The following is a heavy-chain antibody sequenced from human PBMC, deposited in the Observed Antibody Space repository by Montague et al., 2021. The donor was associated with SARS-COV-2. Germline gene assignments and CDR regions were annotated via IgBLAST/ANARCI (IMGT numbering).Heavy chain of an antibody. CDR1: GGSITSSAYY. V-gene: IGHV4-39*01. CDR3: ASLGSPAYCGGDCYLRDYGMDV. D-gene: IGHD2-21*02. Sequence: SETLSLTCTVSGGSITSSAYYWSWIHQSPGKGLEWIGTIYYSGNTYSNPSLKSRVTISMDTSKSQVSLKINSVTAADTAVYFCASLGSPAYCGGDCYLRDYGMDVWGQGTRVTVSS. J-gene: IGHJ6*02. CDR2: IYYSGNT.